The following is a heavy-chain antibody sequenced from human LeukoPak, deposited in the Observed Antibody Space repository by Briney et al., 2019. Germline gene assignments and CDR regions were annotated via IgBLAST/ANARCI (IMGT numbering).Heavy chain of an antibody. CDR1: GFTFNKNW. CDR3: TKEALGRAGHSYFDY. V-gene: IGHV3-7*03. Sequence: GGSPGISCAASGFTFNKNWMTRGRPAPGKGLEGVADINEDGNERYYDYSVKGRFTISRDNAKNSLYLQMNSLRAEDTAVYYCTKEALGRAGHSYFDYWGQGTLVTVSS. J-gene: IGHJ4*02. D-gene: IGHD3-16*01. CDR2: INEDGNER.